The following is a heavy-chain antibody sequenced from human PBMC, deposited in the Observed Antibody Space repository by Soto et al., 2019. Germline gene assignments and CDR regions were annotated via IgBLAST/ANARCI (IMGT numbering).Heavy chain of an antibody. Sequence: GGSLRLSCGASGFTFSTYWLHWVRQAPGKGLVWVARINTDGSVTSHADSVKGRFIISRDNAKHALFLQMNSLRDEDTAVYYCAREAMIGNCFDSWGQGTLVTVSS. CDR1: GFTFSTYW. CDR2: INTDGSVT. D-gene: IGHD2-21*01. J-gene: IGHJ5*01. V-gene: IGHV3-74*01. CDR3: AREAMIGNCFDS.